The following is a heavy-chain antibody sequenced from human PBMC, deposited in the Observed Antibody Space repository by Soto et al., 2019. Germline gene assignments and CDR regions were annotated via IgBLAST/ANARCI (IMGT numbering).Heavy chain of an antibody. J-gene: IGHJ4*02. CDR2: ISGSGGST. CDR1: GFTFSSYA. Sequence: GGSLRLSCAASGFTFSSYAMSWVRQAPGKGLEWVSAISGSGGSTYYADSVKGRFTISRDNSKNTLYLQMNSLRAEDTAVYYCAKEMLRWLQPTPGPYFDYWGQGTLVTVS. CDR3: AKEMLRWLQPTPGPYFDY. V-gene: IGHV3-23*01. D-gene: IGHD5-12*01.